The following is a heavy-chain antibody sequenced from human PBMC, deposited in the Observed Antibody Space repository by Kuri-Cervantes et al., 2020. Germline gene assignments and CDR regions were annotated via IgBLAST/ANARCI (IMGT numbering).Heavy chain of an antibody. CDR1: GFTFSNYA. CDR2: MNDSGSA. D-gene: IGHD3-22*01. Sequence: SQTLSLTCAVSGFTFSNYAMSWIRQPPGKGLEWIGEMNDSGSANYNPSLKSRVTISVDTSKKQFSLKVNSVTAADTAVYYCARVPPRRVVALWGQGTLVTVSS. CDR3: ARVPPRRVVAL. V-gene: IGHV4-34*01. J-gene: IGHJ4*02.